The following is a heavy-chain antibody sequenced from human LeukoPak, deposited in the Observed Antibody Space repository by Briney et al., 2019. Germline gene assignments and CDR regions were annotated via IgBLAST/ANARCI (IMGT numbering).Heavy chain of an antibody. CDR1: GFTFSSYE. V-gene: IGHV3-48*03. Sequence: GGSLRLSCAASGFTFSSYEMNWVRQAPGKGLEWVSYISSSGSTIYYADSVKGRFTISRDNGKNSLYLQMNSLRAEDTAVYYCARDGGVVPAATNWFDPWGQGTLVTVSS. D-gene: IGHD2-2*01. CDR2: ISSSGSTI. J-gene: IGHJ5*02. CDR3: ARDGGVVPAATNWFDP.